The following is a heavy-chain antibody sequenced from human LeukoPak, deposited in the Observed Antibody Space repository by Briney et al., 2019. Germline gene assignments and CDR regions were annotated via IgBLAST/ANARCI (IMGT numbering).Heavy chain of an antibody. CDR2: ISSSSSTI. CDR3: ATRIAAAPD. D-gene: IGHD6-13*01. Sequence: GGSLRLSCAASGFTFSSYSMTWVRQAPGKGLEWVSYISSSSSTIYYADSVKGRFTISRDNSKNTLYLQMNSLRAEDTAVYYCATRIAAAPDWGQGTLVTVSS. CDR1: GFTFSSYS. V-gene: IGHV3-48*01. J-gene: IGHJ4*02.